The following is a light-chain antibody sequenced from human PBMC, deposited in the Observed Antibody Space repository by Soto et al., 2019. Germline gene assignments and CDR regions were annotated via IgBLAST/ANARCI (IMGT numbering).Light chain of an antibody. CDR1: QSVSSRS. CDR2: DAS. Sequence: ILLTQSPGTLSLSPGERATLSCRASQSVSSRSLAWYQQKPGQAPRLLISDASNRAADIPDRFSGSGSGTDFTLTISRLEPEDFAVYYCQQYRTFGQGTKVDIK. V-gene: IGKV3-20*01. CDR3: QQYRT. J-gene: IGKJ1*01.